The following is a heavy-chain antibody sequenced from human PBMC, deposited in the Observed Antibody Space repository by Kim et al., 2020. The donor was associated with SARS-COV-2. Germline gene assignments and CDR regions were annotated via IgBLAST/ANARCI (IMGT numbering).Heavy chain of an antibody. Sequence: SETLSLTGTVSGGAVSSYFWSWIRHFPGKGLEWIGFTHHSGDTNLNPSLNSRLSLSFDTPNNLVSLKLTSVTAADAAVFYCSRHLDSDTSLDSFDMLGQG. CDR2: THHSGDT. J-gene: IGHJ3*02. D-gene: IGHD3-22*01. V-gene: IGHV4-59*08. CDR1: GGAVSSYF. CDR3: SRHLDSDTSLDSFDM.